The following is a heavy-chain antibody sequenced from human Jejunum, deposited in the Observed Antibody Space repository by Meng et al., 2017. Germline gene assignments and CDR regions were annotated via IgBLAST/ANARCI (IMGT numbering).Heavy chain of an antibody. CDR2: IYYTGST. J-gene: IGHJ5*02. CDR1: GGSLRTGAYY. D-gene: IGHD1-7*01. CDR3: ARLGITETIGGFDP. Sequence: QVQLQQWGAGLLKPSQTLSLTCTVSGGSLRTGAYYWSWIRQHPGKGLEWIGYIYYTGSTFYNPSLKSRVSISLETSKNQFSLKVTSVTAADTAFYYCARLGITETIGGFDPWGQGILVTVSS. V-gene: IGHV4-31*03.